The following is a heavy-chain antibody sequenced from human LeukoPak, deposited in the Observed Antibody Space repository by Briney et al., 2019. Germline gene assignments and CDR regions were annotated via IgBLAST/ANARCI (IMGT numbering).Heavy chain of an antibody. Sequence: EASVKVSCKASGYTFTSYGISWVRQAPGQGLEWMGWISAYNGNTNYAQKFQGRVTMTRDTSISTAYMELSRLRSDDTAVYYCARVGSGWFQNENDAFDIWGQGTMVTVSS. CDR3: ARVGSGWFQNENDAFDI. V-gene: IGHV1-18*01. CDR1: GYTFTSYG. D-gene: IGHD6-19*01. J-gene: IGHJ3*02. CDR2: ISAYNGNT.